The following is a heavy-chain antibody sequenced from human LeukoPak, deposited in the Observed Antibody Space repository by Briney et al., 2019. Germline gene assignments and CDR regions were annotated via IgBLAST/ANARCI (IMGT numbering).Heavy chain of an antibody. D-gene: IGHD3-22*01. CDR1: GYTLTELS. CDR2: FDPEDGET. Sequence: ASVKVSCKVSGYTLTELSMHWVRQAPGKGLEWMGGFDPEDGETIYAQKFQGRVTMTEDTSTDTAYMELSSLRSEDTAVYYCATVSMTMIVVPYGFDYWGQGTLVTVSS. J-gene: IGHJ4*02. V-gene: IGHV1-24*01. CDR3: ATVSMTMIVVPYGFDY.